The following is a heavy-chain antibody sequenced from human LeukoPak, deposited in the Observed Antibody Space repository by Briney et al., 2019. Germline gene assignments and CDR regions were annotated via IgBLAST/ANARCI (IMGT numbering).Heavy chain of an antibody. CDR2: IYYSGRT. D-gene: IGHD4-17*01. CDR3: ARLQYGDPRYFFYYMDV. CDR1: GGSISSNTYY. Sequence: SETLSLTCTVSGGSISSNTYYWGWIRQPPGKGLEWIGSIYYSGRTYQNPSLKSRVTMSGDTSKNQFSLRLSSVTAADTAVYYCARLQYGDPRYFFYYMDVWGKGTTVTVSS. J-gene: IGHJ6*03. V-gene: IGHV4-39*01.